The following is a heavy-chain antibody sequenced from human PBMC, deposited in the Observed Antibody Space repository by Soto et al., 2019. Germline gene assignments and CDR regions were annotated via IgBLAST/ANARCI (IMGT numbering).Heavy chain of an antibody. CDR2: ISGSGDST. CDR3: ARRGSGSYYDY. D-gene: IGHD1-26*01. CDR1: GFTFSSYA. Sequence: EVQLLESGGGLVQPGGSLRLSCAAYGFTFSSYAMRWVRQAPVKGLEWVSAISGSGDSTYYADSVTGRFTISRDNSKNTLYLQMNSLRADDTAVYYCARRGSGSYYDYLGQGTLVTVSS. J-gene: IGHJ4*02. V-gene: IGHV3-23*01.